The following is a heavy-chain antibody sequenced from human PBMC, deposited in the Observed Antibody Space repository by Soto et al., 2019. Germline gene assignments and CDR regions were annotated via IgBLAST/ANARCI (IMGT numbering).Heavy chain of an antibody. V-gene: IGHV1-18*01. J-gene: IGHJ5*02. D-gene: IGHD6-13*01. CDR2: ISAYNGNT. Sequence: ASVKVSCTASGYTFTSYGISWVRQAPGQGLEWMGWISAYNGNTNYAQKLQGRVTMTTDTSTSTAYMELRSLRSDDTAVYYCARDRSSSWYRYWFDPWGQGTLVTVSS. CDR1: GYTFTSYG. CDR3: ARDRSSSWYRYWFDP.